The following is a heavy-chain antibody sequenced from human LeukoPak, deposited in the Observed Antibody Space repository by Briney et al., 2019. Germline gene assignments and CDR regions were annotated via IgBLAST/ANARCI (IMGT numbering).Heavy chain of an antibody. CDR1: GFTFSSYT. CDR3: ARAPYCDYCYFDC. D-gene: IGHD4-17*01. V-gene: IGHV3-21*01. J-gene: IGHJ4*02. Sequence: PGGSQRLSCAASGFTFSSYTMNWVRQAPGKGLEWVSSISSSGTYIYYADSVKGRFTISRDNAKNSLYLQVHSLRAEDTAVYYCARAPYCDYCYFDCWGQETLVTVSS. CDR2: ISSSGTYI.